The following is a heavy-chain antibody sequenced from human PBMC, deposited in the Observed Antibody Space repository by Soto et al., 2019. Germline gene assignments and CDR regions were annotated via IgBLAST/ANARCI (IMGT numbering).Heavy chain of an antibody. CDR3: AGGPYYFDS. D-gene: IGHD1-26*01. J-gene: IGHJ4*02. V-gene: IGHV3-33*01. CDR1: GFTFSNYG. CDR2: ILYDGSNK. Sequence: QVQLVESGGDVVQPGRSLRLSCAASGFTFSNYGMHWARQAPGKGLEWVAAILYDGSNKYYADSVQGLFTISRDNSKNTLYLQMNSLRAEDTDVYYCAGGPYYFDSCVQGTLVTVSS.